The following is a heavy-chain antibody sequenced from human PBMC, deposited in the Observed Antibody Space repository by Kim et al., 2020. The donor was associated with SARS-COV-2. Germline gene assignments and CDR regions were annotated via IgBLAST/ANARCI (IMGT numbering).Heavy chain of an antibody. CDR3: ARESYGMDV. CDR2: GGST. J-gene: IGHJ6*02. V-gene: IGHV3-66*01. Sequence: GGSTIYADCVKGRFTITRDNSRNTLYLQMNSLRAEDTAVYYCARESYGMDVWGQGTTVTVSS.